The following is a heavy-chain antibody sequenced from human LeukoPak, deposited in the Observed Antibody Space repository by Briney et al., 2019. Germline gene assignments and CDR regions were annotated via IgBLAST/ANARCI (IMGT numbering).Heavy chain of an antibody. J-gene: IGHJ4*02. V-gene: IGHV3-30*01. Sequence: AGGSLRLSCAASGFTFSNYAMPWVRQAPGKGLEWVAVISYDGSNKYYADSVQGRFTISRDNSKNTMYLQMNSLRAEDTAVYYCARGTELWFGGYYFYCWGQGTLVTVSS. CDR1: GFTFSNYA. D-gene: IGHD3-10*01. CDR3: ARGTELWFGGYYFYC. CDR2: ISYDGSNK.